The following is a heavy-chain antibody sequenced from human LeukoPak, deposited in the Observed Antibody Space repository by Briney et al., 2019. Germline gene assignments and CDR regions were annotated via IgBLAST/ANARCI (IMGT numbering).Heavy chain of an antibody. CDR2: INPNSGGT. CDR1: GYTFTGYY. D-gene: IGHD6-6*01. V-gene: IGHV1-2*02. Sequence: ASVKVSCKASGYTFTGYYMHWVRQAPGQGLEWMGWINPNSGGTNYAQKFQGRVTMTRDTSISTAYMELSRLRSDDTAVYYCARVSSGSSSSNYYYYYMDVWGKGTTVTVSS. J-gene: IGHJ6*03. CDR3: ARVSSGSSSSNYYYYYMDV.